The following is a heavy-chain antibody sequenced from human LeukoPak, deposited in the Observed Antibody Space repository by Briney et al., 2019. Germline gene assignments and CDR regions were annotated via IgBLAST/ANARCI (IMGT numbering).Heavy chain of an antibody. CDR1: GGSIRFSSYY. V-gene: IGHV4-39*07. J-gene: IGHJ4*02. CDR2: IYHSGST. Sequence: SETLSLTCTVSGGSIRFSSYYWGWIRQPPGKGLEWIGSIYHSGSTYYNPSLKSRVTISVDTSKNQFSLKLSSVTAADTAVYYCARDGAAAGDYWGQGTLVTVSS. CDR3: ARDGAAAGDY. D-gene: IGHD6-13*01.